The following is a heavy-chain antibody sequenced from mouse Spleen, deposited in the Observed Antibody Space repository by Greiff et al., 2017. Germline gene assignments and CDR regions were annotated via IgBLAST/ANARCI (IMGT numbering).Heavy chain of an antibody. Sequence: EVQLQQSGAELVRPGASVKLSCTASGFNIKDYYMHWVKQRPEQGLEWIGRIDPEDGDTEYAPKFQGKATMTADTSSNTAYLQLSSLTSEDTAVYYCTTRSNYYGSSPYAMDYWGQGTSVTVSS. CDR3: TTRSNYYGSSPYAMDY. J-gene: IGHJ4*01. CDR1: GFNIKDYY. D-gene: IGHD1-1*01. CDR2: IDPEDGDT. V-gene: IGHV14-1*01.